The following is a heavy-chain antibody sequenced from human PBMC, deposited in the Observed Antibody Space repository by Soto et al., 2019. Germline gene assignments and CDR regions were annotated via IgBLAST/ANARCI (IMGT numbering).Heavy chain of an antibody. CDR1: GFTFNTYA. J-gene: IGHJ6*02. CDR2: ISGSGGHT. V-gene: IGHV3-23*01. D-gene: IGHD2-21*01. Sequence: EVQLLESGGGLVQPGGSLRLSCAASGFTFNTYALNWVRQAPGKGLEWVSVISGSGGHTYYADSVRGRFTTSRDNSKNMVCLQRNSLRAEDTAVYYCAKGGGGASYYYGVDVWGQGTTVTVSS. CDR3: AKGGGGASYYYGVDV.